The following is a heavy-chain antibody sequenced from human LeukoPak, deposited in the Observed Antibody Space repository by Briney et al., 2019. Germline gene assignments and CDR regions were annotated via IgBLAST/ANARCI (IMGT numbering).Heavy chain of an antibody. V-gene: IGHV3-21*01. CDR1: GFTFSSYS. D-gene: IGHD4-11*01. CDR2: ISSGSDRI. J-gene: IGHJ4*02. Sequence: PGGSLRLSCAASGFTFSSYSMNWVRQAPGKGLEWVSSISSGSDRIYYADSVKGRFTISRDNAKNSLYLQMDSLRAEDTAVFFCARNDYSILSGYDYWGQGTLVTVSS. CDR3: ARNDYSILSGYDY.